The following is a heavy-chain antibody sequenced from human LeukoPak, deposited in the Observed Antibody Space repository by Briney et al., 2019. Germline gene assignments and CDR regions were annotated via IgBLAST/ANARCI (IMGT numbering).Heavy chain of an antibody. D-gene: IGHD6-13*01. J-gene: IGHJ4*02. CDR3: ARVPPITAAGNTFDY. CDR1: GGSISSSSYY. V-gene: IGHV4-39*07. Sequence: PSETLSLTCTVSGGSISSSSYYWGWIRQPPGKGLEWIGSIYYSGSTYYNPSLKSRVTISVDTSKNQFSLKLSSVTAADTAVYYCARVPPITAAGNTFDYWGQGTLVSVSS. CDR2: IYYSGST.